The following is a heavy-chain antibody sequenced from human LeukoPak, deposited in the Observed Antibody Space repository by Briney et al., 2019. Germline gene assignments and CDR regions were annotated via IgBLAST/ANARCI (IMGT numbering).Heavy chain of an antibody. Sequence: PGGALRLSCSASGFPFISYAMHWGRQAPGKGLEYVSAISSNGGLTYYADSVQGRFTISRDSSKNTVYLQMNGPRTQDTAVYYCVKEYSYGFDYWGQGTLVTVSS. CDR2: ISSNGGLT. V-gene: IGHV3-64D*09. CDR3: VKEYSYGFDY. J-gene: IGHJ4*02. CDR1: GFPFISYA. D-gene: IGHD5-18*01.